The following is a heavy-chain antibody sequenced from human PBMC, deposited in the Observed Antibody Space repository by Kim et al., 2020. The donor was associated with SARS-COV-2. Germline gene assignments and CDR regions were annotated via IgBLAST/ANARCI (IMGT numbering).Heavy chain of an antibody. V-gene: IGHV4-34*01. CDR1: GGSFSGYY. CDR3: ARGRGIAAAGRGGHYDY. D-gene: IGHD6-13*01. J-gene: IGHJ4*02. Sequence: SETLSLTCAVSGGSFSGYYWSWIRQPPGKGLEWIGDINHSGSTNYNPSLKSRVTISVDTSKNQFTLKLSSVTAAGTPVYYCARGRGIAAAGRGGHYDYWGQGTLVTVSS. CDR2: INHSGST.